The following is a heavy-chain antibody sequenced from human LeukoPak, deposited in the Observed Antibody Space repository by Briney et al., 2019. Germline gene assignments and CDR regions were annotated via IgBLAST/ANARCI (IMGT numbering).Heavy chain of an antibody. V-gene: IGHV4-61*08. CDR3: ARAGSGWYVHDAFDI. J-gene: IGHJ3*02. CDR2: IYYSGST. Sequence: SETLSLTCTVSGGSISSGGYYWSWIRQHPGKGLEWIGYIYYSGSTNYNPSLKSRVTISVDTSKNQFSLKLSSVTAADTAVYYCARAGSGWYVHDAFDIWGQGTMVTVSS. D-gene: IGHD6-19*01. CDR1: GGSISSGGYY.